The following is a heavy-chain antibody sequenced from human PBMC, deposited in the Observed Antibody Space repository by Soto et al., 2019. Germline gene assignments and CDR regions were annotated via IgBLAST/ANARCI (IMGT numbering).Heavy chain of an antibody. J-gene: IGHJ5*02. CDR2: ISSSSSYI. D-gene: IGHD3-10*01. Sequence: PGGSLRLSCAASGFTFSSYSMNWVRQAPGKGLEWVSSISSSSSYIYYADSVKGRFTISRDNAKNSLYLQMNSLRAEDTAVYYCARAPTMVRGVNWFDPWGQGTLVTVSS. V-gene: IGHV3-21*01. CDR1: GFTFSSYS. CDR3: ARAPTMVRGVNWFDP.